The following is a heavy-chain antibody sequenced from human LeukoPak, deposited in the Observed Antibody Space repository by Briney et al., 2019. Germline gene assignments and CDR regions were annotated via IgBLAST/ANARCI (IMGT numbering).Heavy chain of an antibody. CDR2: ISSSSSYI. D-gene: IGHD5-12*01. CDR1: GFTFSSYS. V-gene: IGHV3-21*01. J-gene: IGHJ4*02. CDR3: ASIVYSGYDSNDY. Sequence: WGSLRLSCAASGFTFSSYSMNWVRQAPGKGLEWVSSISSSSSYIYYADSVKGRFTISRDNAKNSLYLQMNSLRAEDTAVYYCASIVYSGYDSNDYWGQGTLVTVSS.